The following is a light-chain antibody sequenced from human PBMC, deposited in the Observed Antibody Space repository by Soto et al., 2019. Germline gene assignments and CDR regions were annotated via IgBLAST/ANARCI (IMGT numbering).Light chain of an antibody. CDR1: QSISSY. V-gene: IGKV1-39*01. Sequence: DIQMTQSPSSLSASVGERVTITCRASQSISSYLNWYQQKPGKAPKLLIYAASSLQSGVPSRFSGSGSGTDFTLTISSLQPEDFATYYCQQSYSTPDTFGGGTKVEIK. J-gene: IGKJ4*01. CDR2: AAS. CDR3: QQSYSTPDT.